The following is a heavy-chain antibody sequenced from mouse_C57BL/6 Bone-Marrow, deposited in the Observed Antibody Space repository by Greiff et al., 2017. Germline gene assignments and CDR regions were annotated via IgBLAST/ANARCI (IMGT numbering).Heavy chain of an antibody. Sequence: VQLQQSGAELVRPGASVKLSCTASGFNIKDDYMHWVKQRPEQGLEWIGWIDPENGDTEYASKFQGKATITADTSSNTAYLQLSGLTSEDTAVYYCTYYYGSSYYYAMDYWGQGTSVTVSS. CDR1: GFNIKDDY. J-gene: IGHJ4*01. D-gene: IGHD1-1*01. CDR3: TYYYGSSYYYAMDY. CDR2: IDPENGDT. V-gene: IGHV14-4*01.